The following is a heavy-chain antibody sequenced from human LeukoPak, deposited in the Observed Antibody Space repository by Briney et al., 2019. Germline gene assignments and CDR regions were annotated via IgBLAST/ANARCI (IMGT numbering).Heavy chain of an antibody. D-gene: IGHD4-17*01. CDR2: IYSGGST. Sequence: GGSLRLSCAASGFTVSNNYMSWVRQAPGKGLEWVSVIYSGGSTYYADSVKSRFTISRDNSKNTLYLQMNSLRAEDTAVYYCARGLPLYGDYEVWGQGTLVTVSS. CDR1: GFTVSNNY. J-gene: IGHJ4*02. CDR3: ARGLPLYGDYEV. V-gene: IGHV3-53*01.